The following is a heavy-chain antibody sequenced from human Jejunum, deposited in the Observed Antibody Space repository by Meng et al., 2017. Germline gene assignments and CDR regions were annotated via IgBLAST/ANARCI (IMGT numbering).Heavy chain of an antibody. CDR2: IHPSGRT. J-gene: IGHJ4*02. V-gene: IGHV4-34*01. Sequence: QVQLRPWGAGLLKPSATLSLTCAVYGGSFSDHYLTWIRQPPGKGLEWIGEIHPSGRTYYSPSLQSRVTITLDTSKNQFSLTLNSVTAADTAVYYCARGDDWAKSGNFWGQGTLVTVSS. CDR3: ARGDDWAKSGNF. D-gene: IGHD3-9*01. CDR1: GGSFSDHY.